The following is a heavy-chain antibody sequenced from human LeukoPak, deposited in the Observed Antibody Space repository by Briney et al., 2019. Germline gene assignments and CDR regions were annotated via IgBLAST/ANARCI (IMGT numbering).Heavy chain of an antibody. D-gene: IGHD3-10*01. CDR1: GFTFSSYG. V-gene: IGHV3-33*01. CDR3: ARATPGVSDAFDI. Sequence: PGGSLRLSCAASGFTFSSYGMHWVRQAPGKGLEWVAVICYDGSNKYYADSVKGRFTISRDNSKNTLYLQMNSLRAEDTAVYYCARATPGVSDAFDIWGQGTMVTVSS. J-gene: IGHJ3*02. CDR2: ICYDGSNK.